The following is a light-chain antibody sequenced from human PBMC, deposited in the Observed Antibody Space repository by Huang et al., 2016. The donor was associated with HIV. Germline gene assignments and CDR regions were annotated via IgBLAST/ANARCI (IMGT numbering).Light chain of an antibody. CDR2: LGY. CDR1: QSLLHSNGYKC. Sequence: DIVMTQSPLSLPVTPGEPASISCRSSQSLLHSNGYKCLDWYLQKPGQSPQLLIYLGYKRASGVPDRFSGSGSGTDCTLKISRVEAEDVGVYCCMQALQTPGTFGPGTKVDIK. J-gene: IGKJ3*01. V-gene: IGKV2-28*01. CDR3: MQALQTPGT.